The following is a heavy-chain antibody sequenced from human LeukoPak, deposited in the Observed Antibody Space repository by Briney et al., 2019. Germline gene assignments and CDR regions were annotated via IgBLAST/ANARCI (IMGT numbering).Heavy chain of an antibody. D-gene: IGHD1/OR15-1a*01. V-gene: IGHV3-48*04. CDR2: ISRDSNII. J-gene: IGHJ4*02. Sequence: GGSLRLSCAASGFAFSSYSMNWLRQAPGKGLEWVSFISRDSNIIHYADSVKGRFTISRDNAKNSLYLQMNSLRAEDTAVYYCATERAGTGYCFDYWGQGTLVTVSP. CDR3: ATERAGTGYCFDY. CDR1: GFAFSSYS.